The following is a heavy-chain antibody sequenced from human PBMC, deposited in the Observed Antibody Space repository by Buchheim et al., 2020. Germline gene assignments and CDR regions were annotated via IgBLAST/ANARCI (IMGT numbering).Heavy chain of an antibody. CDR2: ITSSSSAT. CDR3: APDRKYICFDP. V-gene: IGHV3-48*02. CDR1: GFSISSHS. Sequence: EVQVVESGGGLVQPGGYLRLSCAASGFSISSHSMHWIRQAPGEGLEWVSYITSSSSATYYADSVKGRFTISRDNAKNSLYLQMNSLRDEDTAVYYCAPDRKYICFDPWGQGTL. D-gene: IGHD6-6*01. J-gene: IGHJ5*02.